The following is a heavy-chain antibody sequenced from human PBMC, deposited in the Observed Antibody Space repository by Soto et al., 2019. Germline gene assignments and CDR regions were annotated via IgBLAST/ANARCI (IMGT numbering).Heavy chain of an antibody. CDR2: IYYSGST. Sequence: SETLSLTCTVSGGSISSSSYYWGWIRQPPGKGLEWIGSIYYSGSTYYNPSLKSRVTISVDTSKNQFSLKLSSVTAADTAVYYCARTYYDSSGYLGYWGQGTLVTVSS. V-gene: IGHV4-39*01. CDR1: GGSISSSSYY. J-gene: IGHJ4*02. CDR3: ARTYYDSSGYLGY. D-gene: IGHD3-22*01.